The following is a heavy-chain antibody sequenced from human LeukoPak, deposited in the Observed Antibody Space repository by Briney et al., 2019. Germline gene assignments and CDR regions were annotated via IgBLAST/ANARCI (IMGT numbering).Heavy chain of an antibody. CDR2: INWNGGRT. V-gene: IGHV3-20*04. D-gene: IGHD1-26*01. J-gene: IGHJ4*02. CDR1: GFTFSSSW. Sequence: GGSLRLSCAASGFTFSSSWMHWVRQAPGKGLEWVSGINWNGGRTGYADSVKGRFTISRDNAKNSLYLQMNSLRAEDTALYYCARGGGSYYTVDYWGQGTLVTVSS. CDR3: ARGGGSYYTVDY.